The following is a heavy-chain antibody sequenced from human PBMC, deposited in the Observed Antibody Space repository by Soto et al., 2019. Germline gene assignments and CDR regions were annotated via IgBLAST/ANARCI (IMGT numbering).Heavy chain of an antibody. CDR2: ISAYNGNT. CDR3: ARELSYGVCDY. V-gene: IGHV1-18*01. CDR1: GYTFTSYG. J-gene: IGHJ4*02. D-gene: IGHD5-18*01. Sequence: QVQLVQSGAEVKKPGASVKVSCKASGYTFTSYGLSWVRQAPGQGLEWMGWISAYNGNTKYAQKLQGRVTRTTVTPPSTALMELRRLRSDDTAGYCWARELSYGVCDYWGQGTLVTVSS.